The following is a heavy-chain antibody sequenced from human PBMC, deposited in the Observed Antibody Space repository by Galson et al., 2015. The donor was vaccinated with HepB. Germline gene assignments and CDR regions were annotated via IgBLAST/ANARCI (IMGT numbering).Heavy chain of an antibody. J-gene: IGHJ4*02. Sequence: SVKVSCKASRGPLSSITWVRQAPGQGLEWVGRIVPRLAIANYAQKLKGRVTITADKSTSTAYMELTSLRFEDTAVYYCASPRAYSSSWGSFDYWGQGSLVTVSS. CDR2: IVPRLAIA. CDR3: ASPRAYSSSWGSFDY. D-gene: IGHD6-13*01. CDR1: RGPLSS. V-gene: IGHV1-69*02.